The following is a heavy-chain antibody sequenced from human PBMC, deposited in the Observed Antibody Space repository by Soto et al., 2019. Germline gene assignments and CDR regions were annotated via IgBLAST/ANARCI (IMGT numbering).Heavy chain of an antibody. J-gene: IGHJ6*02. CDR3: ARVATDRYITGYYYYYGMDV. CDR1: GFTVSSNY. D-gene: IGHD3-16*02. Sequence: EVQLVETGGGLIQPGGSLRLSCAASGFTVSSNYMSWVRQAPGKGLEWVSVIYSGGSTYYADSVKGRFTISRDNSKNTLYLQMNSLRAEDTAVYYCARVATDRYITGYYYYYGMDVWGQGTTVTVSS. V-gene: IGHV3-53*02. CDR2: IYSGGST.